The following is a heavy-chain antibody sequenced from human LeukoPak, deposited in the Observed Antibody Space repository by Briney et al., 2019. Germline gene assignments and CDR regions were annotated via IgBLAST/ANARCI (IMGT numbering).Heavy chain of an antibody. D-gene: IGHD3-22*01. CDR1: RYTFTSYG. Sequence: ASVKVSCKASRYTFTSYGISWVRQAPGQGLEWMGWISAYNGNTNYAQKLRGRVTMTTDTSTSTAYMELRSLRSDDTAVYYCARVVHYYDSSGGFDYWGQGTLVTVSS. CDR3: ARVVHYYDSSGGFDY. J-gene: IGHJ4*02. V-gene: IGHV1-18*01. CDR2: ISAYNGNT.